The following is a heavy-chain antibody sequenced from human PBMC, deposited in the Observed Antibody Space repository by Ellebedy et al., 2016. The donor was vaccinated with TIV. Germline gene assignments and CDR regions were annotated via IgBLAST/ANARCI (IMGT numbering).Heavy chain of an antibody. CDR3: AKFYLTGYYLVDAFDI. V-gene: IGHV3-33*06. CDR2: IWYDGSNK. CDR1: GFTFSTYG. D-gene: IGHD3-9*01. J-gene: IGHJ3*02. Sequence: PGGSLRLSCAASGFTFSTYGMHWVRQAPGKGLEWVAVIWYDGSNKYYADSVKGRFTISRDNSKNMLFLQMNILRAEDTAVYYCAKFYLTGYYLVDAFDIWGQGTMVSVSS.